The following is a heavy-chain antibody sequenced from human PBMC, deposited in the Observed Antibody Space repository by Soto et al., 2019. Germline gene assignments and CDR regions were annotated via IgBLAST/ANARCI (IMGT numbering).Heavy chain of an antibody. CDR3: TRDASRDSSARGWFEP. CDR2: ISSNSAYI. D-gene: IGHD6-13*01. CDR1: GFTFRSFT. Sequence: GVSLRLSCAASGFTFRSFTMNWVRQAPGKGLEWVSTISSNSAYIYYTDALRGRFTISRDNAKNSLHLQMNSLRAEDTAVYYCTRDASRDSSARGWFEPWGPGTLVTGS. V-gene: IGHV3-21*01. J-gene: IGHJ5*02.